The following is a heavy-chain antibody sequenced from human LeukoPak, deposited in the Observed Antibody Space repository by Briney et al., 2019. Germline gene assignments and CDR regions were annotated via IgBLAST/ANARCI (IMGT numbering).Heavy chain of an antibody. CDR3: VRAFDI. J-gene: IGHJ3*02. Sequence: GGSLRLSCAASGFTVSSNYMSWVRQAPGKGLEWVSLIYSGGDTYYADSVKGRFTISRDNSKNTLYLQMNSLRAEDTAVYYCVRAFDIWGQGTMVTVSS. CDR2: IYSGGDT. V-gene: IGHV3-53*01. CDR1: GFTVSSNY.